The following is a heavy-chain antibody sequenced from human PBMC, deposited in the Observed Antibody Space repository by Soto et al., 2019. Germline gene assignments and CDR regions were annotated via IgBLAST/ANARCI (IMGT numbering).Heavy chain of an antibody. J-gene: IGHJ6*02. Sequence: EVQLVESGGGLVQPGGSLRLSYAASGITFSSYWMSWVRQAPGEGLEWVANIKQDGSEKYYVESVTGRFTISRDNTKSALYLQMNTLRVEDTAVYYCARGRGLDVWGQGTTVTVSS. CDR3: ARGRGLDV. CDR2: IKQDGSEK. CDR1: GITFSSYW. V-gene: IGHV3-7*01.